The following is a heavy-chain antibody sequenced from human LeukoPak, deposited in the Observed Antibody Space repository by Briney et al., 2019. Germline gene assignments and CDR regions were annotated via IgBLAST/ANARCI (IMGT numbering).Heavy chain of an antibody. CDR3: GRGYYYFDY. D-gene: IGHD3-22*01. J-gene: IGHJ4*02. CDR1: GGSISSSTYY. Sequence: GSLRLSCTVSGGSISSSTYYWGWIRQPRGKGLEWIGSIYYSGSTYYNPSLKSRVTISVDTSKNQFSLNLSSVTAADTAVYYCGRGYYYFDYWGQGTLVTVSS. CDR2: IYYSGST. V-gene: IGHV4-39*01.